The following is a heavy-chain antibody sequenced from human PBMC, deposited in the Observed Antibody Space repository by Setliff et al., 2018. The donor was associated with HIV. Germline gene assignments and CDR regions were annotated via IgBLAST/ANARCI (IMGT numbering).Heavy chain of an antibody. CDR2: IIPVFATP. CDR1: GGTFRSYA. CDR3: ALSRVGAPEAFDI. Sequence: GASVKVSCKASGGTFRSYAFTWVRQAPGQGLEWMGGIIPVFATPHYAQKFQGRVTITTDESTSTAYMDLSSLRSEDTAVYYCALSRVGAPEAFDIWDQGTMVTVSS. D-gene: IGHD2-2*01. V-gene: IGHV1-69*05. J-gene: IGHJ3*02.